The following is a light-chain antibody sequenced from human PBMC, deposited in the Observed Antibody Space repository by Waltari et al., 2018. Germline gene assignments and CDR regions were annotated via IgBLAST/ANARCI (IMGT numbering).Light chain of an antibody. CDR3: QQYNSYSWT. CDR2: KAS. J-gene: IGKJ1*01. CDR1: QSISSW. Sequence: DIQMNQSPSTLSASVGDRVTITCRASQSISSWLAWYQQKPGKAPKLLIYKASSLESGVPSRFSGSGSETEFTLTISSLQPDDFATYYCQQYNSYSWTFGQGTKVEIK. V-gene: IGKV1-5*03.